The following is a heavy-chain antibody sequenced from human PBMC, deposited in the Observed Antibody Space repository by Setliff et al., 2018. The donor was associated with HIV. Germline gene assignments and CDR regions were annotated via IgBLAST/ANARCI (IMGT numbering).Heavy chain of an antibody. Sequence: PSETLSLTCTVSGCSFSGTNYYWAWIRQPPGKGLEWIGSIYFGGSSHYNPALESRVTISVATSRSSFSLKLTSVTVADTALYYCATLQSRGWPHEIEYWGQGTLVTVSS. V-gene: IGHV4-39*01. J-gene: IGHJ4*02. CDR3: ATLQSRGWPHEIEY. D-gene: IGHD6-19*01. CDR1: GCSFSGTNYY. CDR2: IYFGGSS.